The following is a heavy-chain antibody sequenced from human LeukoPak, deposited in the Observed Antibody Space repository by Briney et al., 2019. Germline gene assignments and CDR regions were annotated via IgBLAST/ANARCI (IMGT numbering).Heavy chain of an antibody. CDR1: GFTFSSYA. CDR3: AGRHCSDGGCYFAGADPFDY. V-gene: IGHV3-30*14. J-gene: IGHJ4*02. D-gene: IGHD2-15*01. CDR2: ISYDGSNK. Sequence: GRSLRLSCAASGFTFSSYAMHWVRQAPGKGLEWVAVISYDGSNKYYADSVKGRFTISRDTSKNTLYLQMNSLRVEDTAVYFCAGRHCSDGGCYFAGADPFDYWGQGTLVTVSS.